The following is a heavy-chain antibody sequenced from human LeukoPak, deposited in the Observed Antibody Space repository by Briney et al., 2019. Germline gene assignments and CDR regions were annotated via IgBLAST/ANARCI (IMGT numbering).Heavy chain of an antibody. D-gene: IGHD4-11*01. CDR1: GYSFTSYW. CDR3: ATLYSNYSNWFDP. J-gene: IGHJ5*02. CDR2: IYPGDSDT. Sequence: GESLKISCKGSGYSFTSYWIGWVRQMPGKGLEWMGFIYPGDSDTRYSPSFQGQVTISADKSISTAYLQWSSLKASDTAMYYCATLYSNYSNWFDPWGQGTLVTVSS. V-gene: IGHV5-51*01.